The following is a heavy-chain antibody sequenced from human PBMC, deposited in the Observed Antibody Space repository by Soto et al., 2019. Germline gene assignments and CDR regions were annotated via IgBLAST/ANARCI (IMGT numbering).Heavy chain of an antibody. CDR3: ARDYQDRNWFDP. V-gene: IGHV3-33*01. Sequence: QVQLVESGGGVVQPGRSLRLSCAASGFTFSSYGMHWVRQAPGKGLEWVAVIWYDGSNKYYADSVKGRFTISRDNSKNTLYLQMNSLRAEDTAVYYCARDYQDRNWFDPWGQGTLVTVSS. J-gene: IGHJ5*02. CDR1: GFTFSSYG. D-gene: IGHD2-2*01. CDR2: IWYDGSNK.